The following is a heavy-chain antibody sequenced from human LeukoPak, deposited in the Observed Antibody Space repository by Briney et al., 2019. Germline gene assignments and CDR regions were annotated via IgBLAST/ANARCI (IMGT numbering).Heavy chain of an antibody. J-gene: IGHJ2*01. CDR3: ARQQYYYDSSGYRAPGRWYFDL. Sequence: SETLSLTCTVSGGSISSSSYYWGWKRQPPGKGLEWIGSIYYSGSTYYNPSLYSRVTISVDTYKNQFSLKLSSVTAADTAVYYCARQQYYYDSSGYRAPGRWYFDLWGRGTLVTVSS. D-gene: IGHD3-22*01. CDR1: GGSISSSSYY. CDR2: IYYSGST. V-gene: IGHV4-39*01.